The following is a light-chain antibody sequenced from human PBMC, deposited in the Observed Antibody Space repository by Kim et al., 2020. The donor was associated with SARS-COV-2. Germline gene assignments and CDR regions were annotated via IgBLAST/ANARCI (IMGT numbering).Light chain of an antibody. CDR2: GAS. Sequence: SPGERVTLSGRASQSVRNNLAWYQQRPGQAPRLLIYGASTRATDVPDRFSGSGSGTEFTLTIRSLQSEDLAVYYCQQYNDWPLLTFGGGTKVDIK. CDR3: QQYNDWPLLT. V-gene: IGKV3-15*01. CDR1: QSVRNN. J-gene: IGKJ4*01.